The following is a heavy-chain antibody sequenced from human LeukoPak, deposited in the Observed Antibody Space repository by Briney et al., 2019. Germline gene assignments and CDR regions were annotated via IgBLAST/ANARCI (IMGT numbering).Heavy chain of an antibody. D-gene: IGHD3-22*01. CDR2: ISRSGNTI. J-gene: IGHJ4*02. Sequence: GGSLRLSCAASGFTFSDYYMSWIRQAPGKGLEWVSYISRSGNTIYYADSVKGRFTISRDNAKNSLYLQMNSLRAEDTAVYFCARVKYYYDSSGYYEYYFDYWGQGTLVTVSS. V-gene: IGHV3-11*01. CDR1: GFTFSDYY. CDR3: ARVKYYYDSSGYYEYYFDY.